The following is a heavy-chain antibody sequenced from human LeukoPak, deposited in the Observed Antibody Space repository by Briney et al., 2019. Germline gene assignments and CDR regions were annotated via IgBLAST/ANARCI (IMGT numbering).Heavy chain of an antibody. V-gene: IGHV3-48*02. CDR3: ARPTGYSSGWDI. J-gene: IGHJ3*02. CDR2: ISTSSGTI. Sequence: PGGSLRLSCAASVFTLSAYSMNWVRQAPGKGLEWVSFISTSSGTIYYADSVKGRFTISRDNAKNSLYLQMNSLRDEDTAVYYCARPTGYSSGWDIWGQGTMVTVSS. CDR1: VFTLSAYS. D-gene: IGHD6-19*01.